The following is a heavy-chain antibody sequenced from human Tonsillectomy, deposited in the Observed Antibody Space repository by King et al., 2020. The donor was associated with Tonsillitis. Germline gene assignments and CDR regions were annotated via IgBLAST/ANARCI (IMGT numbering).Heavy chain of an antibody. Sequence: VQLVEAGGGVVQPGRSLRLSCVASGFTFSSYCIHWGLRAPGKGLEGGVVIWYDGSNKYYADSVKGRFTISRDNSKNTLYLQMNSLRAEDTAVYYCARDRGEMATLDYWGQGTLVTVSS. V-gene: IGHV3-33*01. D-gene: IGHD5-24*01. CDR3: ARDRGEMATLDY. CDR2: IWYDGSNK. CDR1: GFTFSSYC. J-gene: IGHJ4*02.